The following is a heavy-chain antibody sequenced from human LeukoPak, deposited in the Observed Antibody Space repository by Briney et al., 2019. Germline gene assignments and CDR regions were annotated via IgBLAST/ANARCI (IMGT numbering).Heavy chain of an antibody. D-gene: IGHD3-9*01. Sequence: GGSLRLSCAASGFTLSSYWMSWVRQAPGKGLEWVANIKQDGSEKYYVDSVKGRFTISRDNAKNSVYLQMNSLRAEDTAVYYCARLPYYDILTGYYRDDYWGQGTLVTVSS. V-gene: IGHV3-7*01. CDR1: GFTLSSYW. J-gene: IGHJ4*02. CDR3: ARLPYYDILTGYYRDDY. CDR2: IKQDGSEK.